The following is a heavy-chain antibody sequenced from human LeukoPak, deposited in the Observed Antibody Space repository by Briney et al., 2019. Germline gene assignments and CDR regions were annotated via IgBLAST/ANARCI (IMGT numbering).Heavy chain of an antibody. CDR3: ATATVVTTYYYYGMDV. CDR2: FDPEDGET. D-gene: IGHD3-22*01. Sequence: ASEKVSCKVSGYTLTELSMHWVRQAPGKGLEWMGGFDPEDGETIYAQKFQGRVTMTEDTSTDTAYMELSSLRSEDTAVYYCATATVVTTYYYYGMDVWGQGTTVTVSS. V-gene: IGHV1-24*01. J-gene: IGHJ6*02. CDR1: GYTLTELS.